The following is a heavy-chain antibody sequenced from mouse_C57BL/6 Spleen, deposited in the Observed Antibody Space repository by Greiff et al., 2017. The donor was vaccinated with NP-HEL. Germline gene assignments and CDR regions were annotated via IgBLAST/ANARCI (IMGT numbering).Heavy chain of an antibody. CDR1: GYSFTGYY. Sequence: VQLQQSGPELVKPGASVKISCKASGYSFTGYYMNWVKQSPEKSLEWIGEINPSTGGTTYNQKFKAKATLTVDQSSSTAYMQLKSLTSEDSAVYYCAKEAYYSPSGYFDYWGKGTTLTVSS. CDR3: AKEAYYSPSGYFDY. J-gene: IGHJ2*01. CDR2: INPSTGGT. D-gene: IGHD2-12*01. V-gene: IGHV1-42*01.